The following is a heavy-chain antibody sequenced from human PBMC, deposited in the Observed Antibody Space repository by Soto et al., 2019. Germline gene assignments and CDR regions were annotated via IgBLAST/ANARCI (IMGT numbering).Heavy chain of an antibody. Sequence: SETLSLTCAVSGGSISSGGYYWSWIRQPPGKGLEWIGEINHSGSTNYNPSLKSRVTISVDTSKNQFSLKLSSVTAADTAVYYCARSGYYDSTNWFDPWGQGTLVTVSS. CDR2: INHSGST. J-gene: IGHJ5*02. CDR1: GGSISSGGYY. V-gene: IGHV4-34*01. D-gene: IGHD3-22*01. CDR3: ARSGYYDSTNWFDP.